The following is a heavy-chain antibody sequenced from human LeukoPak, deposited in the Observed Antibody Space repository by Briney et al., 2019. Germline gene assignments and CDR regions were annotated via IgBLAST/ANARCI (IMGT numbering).Heavy chain of an antibody. V-gene: IGHV4-34*01. CDR1: GGSFSGYY. CDR2: INHSGST. D-gene: IGHD1-26*01. Sequence: SETLSLTCAVYGGSFSGYYWSWIRQPPGKGLEWIGEINHSGSTNYNPSLKSRVTVSADTSKNQFSLRLNSVSAADTAIYYCARRPRDSVNYDGPSGVDYWGQGTRVTVSS. J-gene: IGHJ4*02. CDR3: ARRPRDSVNYDGPSGVDY.